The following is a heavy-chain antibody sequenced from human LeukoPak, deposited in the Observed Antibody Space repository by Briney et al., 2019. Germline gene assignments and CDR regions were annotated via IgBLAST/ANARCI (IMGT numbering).Heavy chain of an antibody. Sequence: ASVKVSCKVSGYTLTELSMHWVRQAPGKGLEWMGGFDPEDGETIYAQKFQGRVTMTEDTSTDTAYMELSSLRSEDTAVYYCATLHDGSGSYLLGPWGQGTLVTVSS. V-gene: IGHV1-24*01. J-gene: IGHJ5*02. CDR3: ATLHDGSGSYLLGP. CDR1: GYTLTELS. CDR2: FDPEDGET. D-gene: IGHD3-10*01.